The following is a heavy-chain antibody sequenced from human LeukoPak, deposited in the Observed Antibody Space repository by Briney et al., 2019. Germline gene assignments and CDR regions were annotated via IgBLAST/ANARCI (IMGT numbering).Heavy chain of an antibody. Sequence: GESLKISCKGSGYSFTNYWITWVRQMPGKGLEWMGRIDPSDSYTKYSPSFQGHVTISSDKSISTAYLQWSSLKASDTAMYYCARRVGAAEDFDYWGQGTLVTVSS. CDR3: ARRVGAAEDFDY. V-gene: IGHV5-10-1*01. CDR2: IDPSDSYT. J-gene: IGHJ4*02. D-gene: IGHD6-13*01. CDR1: GYSFTNYW.